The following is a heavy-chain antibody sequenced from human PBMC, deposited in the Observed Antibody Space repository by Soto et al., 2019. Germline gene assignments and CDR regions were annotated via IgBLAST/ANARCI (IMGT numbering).Heavy chain of an antibody. Sequence: QVQLVESGGGVVQPGRSLRLSCAASEFIFSSYGMHWVRQAPGKGLEWVAVISYDGSKMYYADSVKGRFTISRDNAKNTVLLQMNSVRAEDTAVYYCAKERIAAAGGYYFYYGMDVWGQGTPVTVSS. D-gene: IGHD6-13*01. CDR3: AKERIAAAGGYYFYYGMDV. J-gene: IGHJ6*02. CDR2: ISYDGSKM. V-gene: IGHV3-30*18. CDR1: EFIFSSYG.